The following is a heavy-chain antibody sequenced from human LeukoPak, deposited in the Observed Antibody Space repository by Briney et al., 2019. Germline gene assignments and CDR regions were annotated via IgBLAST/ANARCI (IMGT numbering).Heavy chain of an antibody. Sequence: ASVKVSCKASGYTFISSAMHWVRQAPGERLEWMGWINVGKGNTKYSQMFQGRVSITRDTSASTVYMELSSLRSEDTAVYYCAREFPGLLPTAPRGYYFDYWGQGTLVTVSS. D-gene: IGHD2-2*01. CDR2: INVGKGNT. CDR1: GYTFISSA. CDR3: AREFPGLLPTAPRGYYFDY. V-gene: IGHV1-3*01. J-gene: IGHJ4*02.